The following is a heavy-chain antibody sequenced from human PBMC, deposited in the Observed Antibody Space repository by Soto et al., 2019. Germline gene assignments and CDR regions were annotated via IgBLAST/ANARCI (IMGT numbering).Heavy chain of an antibody. V-gene: IGHV3-53*01. CDR1: GLTVSSSY. Sequence: GGSLRLSCAASGLTVSSSYMSWVRQAPGKGLQWVSVIYSAGSTYYANSVKGRFTISRDISTNMVYLQMSRLTDEDTAVYYCARARGPEYSSAIFFDIWGQGALVTVSS. CDR3: ARARGPEYSSAIFFDI. J-gene: IGHJ4*02. D-gene: IGHD5-18*01. CDR2: IYSAGST.